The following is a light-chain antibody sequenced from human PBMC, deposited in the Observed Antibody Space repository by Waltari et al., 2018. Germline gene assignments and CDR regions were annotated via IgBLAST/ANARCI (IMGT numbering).Light chain of an antibody. CDR1: TLPQPN. J-gene: IGLJ2*01. CDR3: QSADSSDMVY. CDR2: KDI. Sequence: SHELTPSPSVSVSPGQTARITCSRDTLPQPNAHWYPQKPGQAPVLIIYKDIERPSGIPERFSASTSGTIVTLTISGVRPEDEADYYCQSADSSDMVYFGGGTKLTVL. V-gene: IGLV3-25*03.